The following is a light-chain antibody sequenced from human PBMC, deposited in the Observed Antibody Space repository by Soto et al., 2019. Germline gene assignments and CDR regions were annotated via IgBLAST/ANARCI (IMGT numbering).Light chain of an antibody. CDR3: QQRSDWPVT. CDR1: QSVTTS. V-gene: IGKV3-11*01. Sequence: EIVLTQSPATLSLSPGERATLSCRASQSVTTSLAWYQQKPDQAPRLLIYDASNRATGVPARFSGSGSGTGFTLTISRLEPEDFAVYYCQQRSDWPVTFGPGTKVDNK. J-gene: IGKJ3*01. CDR2: DAS.